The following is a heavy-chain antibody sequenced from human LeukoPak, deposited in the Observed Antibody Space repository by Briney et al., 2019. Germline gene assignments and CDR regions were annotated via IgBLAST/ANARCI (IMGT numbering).Heavy chain of an antibody. CDR1: GFTFSSYG. D-gene: IGHD5-24*01. CDR3: ETLTGLQRNFDY. J-gene: IGHJ4*02. V-gene: IGHV3-30*02. Sequence: EGSLRLSCAASGFTFSSYGMHWVRQAPGKGLEWVAFIRYDGSNKYYADSVKGRFTISRDNSKNTLYLQMNSLRAEDTAVYYCETLTGLQRNFDYWGQGTLVTVSS. CDR2: IRYDGSNK.